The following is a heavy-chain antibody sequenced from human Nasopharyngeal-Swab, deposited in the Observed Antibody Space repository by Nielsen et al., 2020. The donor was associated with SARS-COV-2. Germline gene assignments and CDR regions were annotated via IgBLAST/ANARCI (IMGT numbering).Heavy chain of an antibody. J-gene: IGHJ4*02. CDR1: GFTFDDYG. Sequence: GSLRLSCAASGFTFDDYGMSWVRQAPGKGLEWVSGINWNGGSTGYADSVKGRFTISRDNAKNSLNLQMNSLRAEDTALYHCARERRYYDSSGYYEAYYFDYWGQGTLVTVSS. D-gene: IGHD3-22*01. V-gene: IGHV3-20*01. CDR3: ARERRYYDSSGYYEAYYFDY. CDR2: INWNGGST.